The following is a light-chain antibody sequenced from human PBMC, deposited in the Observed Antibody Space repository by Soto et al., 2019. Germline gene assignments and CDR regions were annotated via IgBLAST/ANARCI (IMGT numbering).Light chain of an antibody. J-gene: IGLJ2*01. Sequence: QSALTQPASVSGSPGQSITISGTGTSSDVGSYNLVSWYQQHPRKAPKLMIYEGSKRPSGVSNRFSGSKSGNTASLTISGLQAEDEADYYCCSYAGSSSVVFGGGTKLTVL. CDR2: EGS. CDR3: CSYAGSSSVV. V-gene: IGLV2-23*01. CDR1: SSDVGSYNL.